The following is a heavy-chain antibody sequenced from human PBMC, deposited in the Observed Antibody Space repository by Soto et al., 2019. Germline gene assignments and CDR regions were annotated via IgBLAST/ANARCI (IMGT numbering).Heavy chain of an antibody. CDR1: GYSFTIYW. CDR2: IDPSDSYT. J-gene: IGHJ6*02. V-gene: IGHV5-10-1*01. CDR3: ARHKPIXVVPAAIRYYYYYGMDV. Sequence: GESLKISCKGSGYSFTIYWISWVRQMPGKGLEWMGRIDPSDSYTNYSPSFQGHVTISADKSISTAYLQWSSLKASDTAMYYCARHKPIXVVPAAIRYYYYYGMDVWGQGTTVTVSS. D-gene: IGHD2-2*02.